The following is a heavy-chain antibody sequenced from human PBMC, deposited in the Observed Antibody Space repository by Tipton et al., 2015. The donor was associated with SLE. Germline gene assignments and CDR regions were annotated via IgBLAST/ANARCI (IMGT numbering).Heavy chain of an antibody. D-gene: IGHD5-18*01. CDR3: ARLHGYSYGLNWFDP. Sequence: TLSLTCTVSGGSISGHYWSWIRQPPGKGLEWIGYIHYTGSTHYNPSLESRVTMSVDTSKNQFSLRLTSVIAADTAVYYCARLHGYSYGLNWFDPWGQGTLISVSS. J-gene: IGHJ5*02. CDR2: IHYTGST. CDR1: GGSISGHY. V-gene: IGHV4-59*11.